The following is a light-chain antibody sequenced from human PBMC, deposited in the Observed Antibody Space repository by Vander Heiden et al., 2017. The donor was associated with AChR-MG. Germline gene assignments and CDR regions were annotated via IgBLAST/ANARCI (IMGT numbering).Light chain of an antibody. V-gene: IGLV1-47*01. CDR3: SAWDGSLSAWV. CDR1: GSNIGSTY. CDR2: RND. Sequence: QLVPPQPPSASGAPGQRVTTACSGTGSNIGSTYVTWYQHLPGPALRLIITRNDQRPSGVPDRFSGSRSVTSASLAVNGLHAEDETEYFCSAWDGSLSAWVFGGGTKLTVL. J-gene: IGLJ3*02.